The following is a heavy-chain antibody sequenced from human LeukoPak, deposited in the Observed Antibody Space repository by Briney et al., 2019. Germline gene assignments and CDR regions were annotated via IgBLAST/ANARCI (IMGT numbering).Heavy chain of an antibody. D-gene: IGHD7-27*01. CDR3: ARRLNWGGYYYYMDV. J-gene: IGHJ6*03. CDR1: GGSFSGYY. V-gene: IGHV4-34*01. CDR2: INHSGST. Sequence: SETLSLTCAVYGGSFSGYYWSWIRQPPGKGLEWIGEINHSGSTNYNPSLKSRVTISVDTSKNQFSLKLSSVTAADTAVYYCARRLNWGGYYYYMDVWGKGTTVTVSS.